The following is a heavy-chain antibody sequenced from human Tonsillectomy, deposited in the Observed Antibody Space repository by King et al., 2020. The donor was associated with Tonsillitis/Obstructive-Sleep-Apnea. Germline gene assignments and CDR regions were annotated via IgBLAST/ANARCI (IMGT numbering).Heavy chain of an antibody. CDR1: GFTFSSYS. D-gene: IGHD2-15*01. CDR2: ISSSGSYM. J-gene: IGHJ4*02. V-gene: IGHV3-21*01. CDR3: ARDPTVVVVAATPYFDY. Sequence: VQLVESGGGLVKPGGSLRLSCAASGFTFSSYSMNWVRQAPGKGLEWVSSISSSGSYMHYADSVKGRFTISRDNAKNSLYLQMNSLRADDTAVYYCARDPTVVVVAATPYFDYWGQGTLVTVSS.